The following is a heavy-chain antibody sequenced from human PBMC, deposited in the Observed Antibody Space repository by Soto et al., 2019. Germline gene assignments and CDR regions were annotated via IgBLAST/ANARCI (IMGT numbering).Heavy chain of an antibody. J-gene: IGHJ1*01. CDR1: GGTFSSYA. CDR2: IIPIFGTA. V-gene: IGHV1-69*12. D-gene: IGHD2-2*01. Sequence: QVQLVQSGAEVKKPGSSVKVSCKASGGTFSSYAISWVRQAPGQGLEWMGGIIPIFGTANYAQKFQGRVTITADESTSTAYTELSSLISEDTAVYYCASEKARGYCISTSCYEYFQHWGQGTLVTVST. CDR3: ASEKARGYCISTSCYEYFQH.